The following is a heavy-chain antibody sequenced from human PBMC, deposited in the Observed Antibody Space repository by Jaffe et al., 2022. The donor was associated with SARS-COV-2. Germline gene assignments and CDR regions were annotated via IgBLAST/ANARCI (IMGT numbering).Heavy chain of an antibody. J-gene: IGHJ6*03. V-gene: IGHV3-74*01. CDR1: GFMFSSYW. CDR3: ARTIPPYYFMDV. Sequence: EVQMAESGGGLVQPGGSLRLSCAASGFMFSSYWMHWVRQAPGKGLEWVSRINTDGSSSTYADSVKGRFTISRDNAKNTLYVQMNSLRAEDTAVYYCARTIPPYYFMDVWGKGTTVTVSS. D-gene: IGHD3-9*01. CDR2: INTDGSSS.